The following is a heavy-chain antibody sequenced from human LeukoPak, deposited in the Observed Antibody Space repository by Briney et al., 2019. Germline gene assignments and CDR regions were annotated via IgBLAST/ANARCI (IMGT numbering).Heavy chain of an antibody. J-gene: IGHJ4*02. CDR2: TSDSGGGT. CDR3: AKEGQAPSRLVDY. D-gene: IGHD6-6*01. CDR1: GFTFSNYA. V-gene: IGHV3-23*01. Sequence: GGSLRLSCAASGFTFSNYAMSWVRQAPGKGLECVSATSDSGGGTYYADSVKGRFTISRDNSKNTLYLQMSSLRVEDTAVYYCAKEGQAPSRLVDYWGQGTLVTVSS.